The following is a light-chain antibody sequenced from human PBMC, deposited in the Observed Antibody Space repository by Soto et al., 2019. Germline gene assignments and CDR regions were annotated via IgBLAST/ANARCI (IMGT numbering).Light chain of an antibody. Sequence: QSVLTQPPSVSAAPGQKVTISCFGSSSNIGNNYVSWYQQFPGTAPKVLIYDNNKRPSGIPDRFSGSKSGTSATLGITGLQTGDEADYYCGTWDSSLSAWVFGGGTKLTVL. V-gene: IGLV1-51*01. CDR2: DNN. CDR3: GTWDSSLSAWV. CDR1: SSNIGNNY. J-gene: IGLJ3*02.